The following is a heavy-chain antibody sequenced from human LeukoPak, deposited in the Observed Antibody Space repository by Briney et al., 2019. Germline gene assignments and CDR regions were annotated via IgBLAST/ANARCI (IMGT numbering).Heavy chain of an antibody. CDR1: GGSISSYY. V-gene: IGHV4-34*01. D-gene: IGHD6-6*01. Sequence: SETLSLTCTVSGGSISSYYWSWIRQPPGKGLEWIGEINHSGSTNYNPSLKSRVTISVDTSKNQFSLKLSSVTAADTAVYYCARGLTAARFSYWGQGTLVTVSS. CDR3: ARGLTAARFSY. J-gene: IGHJ4*02. CDR2: INHSGST.